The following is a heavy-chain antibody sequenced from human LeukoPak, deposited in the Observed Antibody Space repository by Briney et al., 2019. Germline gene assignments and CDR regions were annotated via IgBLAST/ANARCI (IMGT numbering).Heavy chain of an antibody. D-gene: IGHD5-18*01. Sequence: SVKVSCKASGGTFSSYAISWVRQAPGKGLEWMGRIIPILGIANYAQKFQGRVTITADKSTSTAYMELSSLRSEDTAVYYCARDVGGYSYYFDYWGQGTLVTVSS. J-gene: IGHJ4*02. V-gene: IGHV1-69*04. CDR1: GGTFSSYA. CDR2: IIPILGIA. CDR3: ARDVGGYSYYFDY.